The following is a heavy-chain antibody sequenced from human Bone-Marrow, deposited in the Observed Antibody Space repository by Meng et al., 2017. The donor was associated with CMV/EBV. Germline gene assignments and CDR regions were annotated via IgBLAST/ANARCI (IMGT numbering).Heavy chain of an antibody. J-gene: IGHJ2*01. CDR2: INQDGSAK. CDR1: GFIFSNYW. CDR3: AGGAGWSFDL. D-gene: IGHD2-15*01. Sequence: GESLKISCAASGFIFSNYWMTWVRHTPGKGLEWVANINQDGSAKHYVDSVKGRFTISRDNAKNSLYLQMNNLSAEDTAVYYCAGGAGWSFDLWGRGTLVTVSS. V-gene: IGHV3-7*01.